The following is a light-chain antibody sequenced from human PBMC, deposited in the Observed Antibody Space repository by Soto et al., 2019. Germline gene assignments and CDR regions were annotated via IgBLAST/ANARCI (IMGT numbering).Light chain of an antibody. CDR2: DVS. CDR3: SSFTSSRTLYV. Sequence: QSALTQPASVSGSPGQSITISCTGTSSDVGGYKYVSWYQQHPGKAPKLMIYDVSNRPSGISYRFSGSKSGNTASLTISGLQAEDVADYYCSSFTSSRTLYVFGTGTKVTVL. CDR1: SSDVGGYKY. J-gene: IGLJ1*01. V-gene: IGLV2-14*03.